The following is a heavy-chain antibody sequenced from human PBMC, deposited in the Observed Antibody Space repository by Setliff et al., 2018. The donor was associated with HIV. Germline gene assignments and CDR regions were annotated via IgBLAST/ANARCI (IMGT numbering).Heavy chain of an antibody. J-gene: IGHJ4*02. D-gene: IGHD3-3*01. CDR3: ASARFLEWLSSYYFDY. V-gene: IGHV4-61*09. CDR2: IYTSGRT. CDR1: GGSVNSGTYY. Sequence: SETLSLTCTVSGGSVNSGTYYWSWIRQPAGKGLEWIGHIYTSGRTNYNPSLKSRVTISVDTSKNQFSLKLSSVTAADTAVYYCASARFLEWLSSYYFDYWGQGTLVTVSS.